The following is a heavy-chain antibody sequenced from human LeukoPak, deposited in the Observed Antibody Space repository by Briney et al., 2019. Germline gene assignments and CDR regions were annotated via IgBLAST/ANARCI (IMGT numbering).Heavy chain of an antibody. D-gene: IGHD2-15*01. V-gene: IGHV1-18*01. CDR3: ASPYCSGGTCYAHDAFDI. Sequence: ASVKVSCKASGYTFTSYGISWVRQAPGQGLEWMGWISVYNGNTNYAQKLQGRVTMTTDTSTSTAYMELRSLRSDETAVYYCASPYCSGGTCYAHDAFDIWGQGTMVTVSS. CDR2: ISVYNGNT. CDR1: GYTFTSYG. J-gene: IGHJ3*02.